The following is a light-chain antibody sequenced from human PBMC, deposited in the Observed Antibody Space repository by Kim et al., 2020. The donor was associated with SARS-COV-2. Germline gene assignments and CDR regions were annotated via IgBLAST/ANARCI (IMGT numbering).Light chain of an antibody. J-gene: IGKJ2*01. CDR3: QQSYSTLPYT. Sequence: ASVGDRVTITCRASQSISSYLNWYQQKPEKAPKLLIYAASSLQSGVPSRFSGSGSGTDFTLTISSLQPEDFATYYCQQSYSTLPYTFGQGTKLEI. V-gene: IGKV1-39*01. CDR1: QSISSY. CDR2: AAS.